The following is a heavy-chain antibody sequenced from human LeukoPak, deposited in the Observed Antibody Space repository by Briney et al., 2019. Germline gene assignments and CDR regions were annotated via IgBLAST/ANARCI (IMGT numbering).Heavy chain of an antibody. Sequence: GGSLRLSCAASGFTFSGYWMHWVRQAPGKGLVWVSRINTDGSSTRYADSVRGRFTISRDNAKNTLYLQMNSLRAEDTAVYYCARVSYPMATYDCWGQGTLVTVSS. V-gene: IGHV3-74*01. CDR1: GFTFSGYW. J-gene: IGHJ4*02. CDR2: INTDGSST. D-gene: IGHD5-24*01. CDR3: ARVSYPMATYDC.